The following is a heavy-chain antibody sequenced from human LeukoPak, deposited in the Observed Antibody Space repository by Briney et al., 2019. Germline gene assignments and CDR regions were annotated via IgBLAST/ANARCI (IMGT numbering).Heavy chain of an antibody. Sequence: GGSLRLSCAASGFTFSSSAMSWVRQVPGKGLEWVSGISASGGSTYYADSVRGRFAISRGNSKNTLYLQMNSLRAEDTAVYYCAKSKSGGGWYSNDYWGQGTLVTVSS. J-gene: IGHJ4*02. D-gene: IGHD6-19*01. CDR3: AKSKSGGGWYSNDY. CDR1: GFTFSSSA. CDR2: ISASGGST. V-gene: IGHV3-23*01.